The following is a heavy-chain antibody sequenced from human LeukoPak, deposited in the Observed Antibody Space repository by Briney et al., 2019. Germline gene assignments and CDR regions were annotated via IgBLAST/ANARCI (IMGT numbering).Heavy chain of an antibody. V-gene: IGHV4-59*01. CDR3: ARDSYGSGRDY. J-gene: IGHJ4*02. D-gene: IGHD3-10*01. Sequence: SETLSLTCTVSGGSISSYYWSWIRQPPGKGLEWIGYIYYSGSTNYNPSLKSRVTISVDTSKNQFSLKLSPVTAADTAVYYCARDSYGSGRDYWGQGTLVTVSS. CDR2: IYYSGST. CDR1: GGSISSYY.